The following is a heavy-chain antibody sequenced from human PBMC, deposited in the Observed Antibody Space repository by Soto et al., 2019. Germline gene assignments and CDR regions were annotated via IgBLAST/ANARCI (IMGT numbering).Heavy chain of an antibody. V-gene: IGHV3-30-3*02. CDR1: GFTFSSYA. CDR3: ANDYGQEYGMDV. Sequence: QVQLVESGGGVVQPGRSLRLSCAASGFTFSSYAMHWVRQAPGKGLEWVAVISYDGSNKYYAESVKGRFTISRDNSKNTPYLQMNSLIAEDTAVYYCANDYGQEYGMDVWGQGTTATVSS. CDR2: ISYDGSNK. D-gene: IGHD4-17*01. J-gene: IGHJ6*02.